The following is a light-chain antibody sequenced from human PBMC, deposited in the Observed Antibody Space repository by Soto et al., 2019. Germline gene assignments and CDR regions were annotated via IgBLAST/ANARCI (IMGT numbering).Light chain of an antibody. V-gene: IGLV2-14*01. J-gene: IGLJ1*01. CDR1: SRAVGGYNY. CDR3: SSYTTSNTRQIV. Sequence: QSALTQPASVSGSPGQSITLSCTGTSRAVGGYNYVSWYQQHPGTAPKFMIYDVSNRPSGVSNRFSGSKSGNTASLTISGLQAEDEADYYCSSYTTSNTRQIVFGTGTKLTVL. CDR2: DVS.